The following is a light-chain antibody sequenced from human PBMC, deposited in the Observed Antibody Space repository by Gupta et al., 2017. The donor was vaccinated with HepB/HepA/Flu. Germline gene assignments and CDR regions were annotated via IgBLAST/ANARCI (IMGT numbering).Light chain of an antibody. CDR2: NDN. CDR1: SSNLGNDN. CDR3: VGWDDSLSGYV. Sequence: QPVLTQPPSASGTPGQRVTIACSGSSSNLGNDNAYWYQQLPGTAPKLLIYNDNQRPSGVPDRFSGSKSGTTASLAISGLRAEDEADYYCVGWDDSLSGYVFGAGTKVTVL. V-gene: IGLV1-47*02. J-gene: IGLJ1*01.